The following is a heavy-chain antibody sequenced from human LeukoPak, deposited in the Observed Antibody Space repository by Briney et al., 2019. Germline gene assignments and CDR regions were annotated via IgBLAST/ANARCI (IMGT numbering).Heavy chain of an antibody. CDR1: GGSIGSGDYY. Sequence: SQTLSLTCTVSGGSIGSGDYYWSWIRPPPGKGLEWIGYIYYSGSTYYNPSLKSRVTISVDTSKNQFSLKLSSVTAADTAVYYCVRVGGDYYYYYMDVWGKGTTVTVSS. D-gene: IGHD3-10*01. J-gene: IGHJ6*03. CDR3: VRVGGDYYYYYMDV. CDR2: IYYSGST. V-gene: IGHV4-30-4*08.